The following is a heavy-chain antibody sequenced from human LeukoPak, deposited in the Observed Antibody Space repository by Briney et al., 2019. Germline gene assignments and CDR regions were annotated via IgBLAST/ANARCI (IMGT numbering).Heavy chain of an antibody. CDR1: GGTFSSYA. CDR3: ARDPLSDPPGDY. J-gene: IGHJ4*02. CDR2: IIPIFGTA. V-gene: IGHV1-69*05. Sequence: SVEVSCKASGGTFSSYAISWVRQAPGQGLEWMGRIIPIFGTANYAQKFQGRVTITTDESTSTAYMELSSLRSEDTAVYYCARDPLSDPPGDYWGQGTLVTVSS.